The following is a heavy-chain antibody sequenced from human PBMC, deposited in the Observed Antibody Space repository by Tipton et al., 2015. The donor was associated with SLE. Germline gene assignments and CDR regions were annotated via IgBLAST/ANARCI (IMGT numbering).Heavy chain of an antibody. CDR2: IYYSGGT. CDR1: GGSISSYY. CDR3: ARELDTLDV. J-gene: IGHJ6*04. V-gene: IGHV4-59*12. D-gene: IGHD3-9*01. Sequence: TLSLTCTVSGGSISSYYWSWIRQPPGKGLGWIGYIYYSGGTNYNPSLKSRVTISLDTSNNRFSLKLSSVTAGDTAVYYCARELDTLDVWGKGTTVTVSS.